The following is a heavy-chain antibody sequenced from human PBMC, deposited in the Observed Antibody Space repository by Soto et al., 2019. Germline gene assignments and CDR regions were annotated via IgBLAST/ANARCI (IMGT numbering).Heavy chain of an antibody. CDR3: ARVTDV. V-gene: IGHV4-30-2*01. Sequence: SETLSLTCAVSGGSMSSGGYSWSWIRQPPGEGLEWIGYIYHNGSPYYNPSLKSRVTISVDRSKNQFSLKLSSVTAADTAVYYCARVTDVWGQGTTVTVSS. J-gene: IGHJ6*02. CDR2: IYHNGSP. CDR1: GGSMSSGGYS.